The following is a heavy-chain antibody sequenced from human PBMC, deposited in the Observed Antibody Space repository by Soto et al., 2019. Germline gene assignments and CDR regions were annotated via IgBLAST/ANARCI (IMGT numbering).Heavy chain of an antibody. CDR2: ISRSGSPI. J-gene: IGHJ3*01. Sequence: EVQLVESGGGLVQPGGSLRLSCAGSGFTFSIFEMNWVRQAPGKGLEWVSHISRSGSPIYYADSVKGRFTISRDNAKNSLYLQMNSLRAEDTAVYYCARPQDTSIYHYVSVNAFDLWGPGTMVTVSS. V-gene: IGHV3-48*03. D-gene: IGHD3-22*01. CDR3: ARPQDTSIYHYVSVNAFDL. CDR1: GFTFSIFE.